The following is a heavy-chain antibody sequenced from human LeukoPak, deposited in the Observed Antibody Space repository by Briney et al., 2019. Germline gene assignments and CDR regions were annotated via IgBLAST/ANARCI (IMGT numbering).Heavy chain of an antibody. CDR3: ARWRSSTSCLVYGMDV. CDR1: GGSVSSGSYY. D-gene: IGHD2-2*01. CDR2: IYYSGST. Sequence: SETLSLTCTVSGGSVSSGSYYWSWIRQPPGKGLEWIGYIYYSGSTNYNPSLKSRVTISVDTSKNQFSLKLSSVTAADTAVYYCARWRSSTSCLVYGMDVWGKGTTVTVSS. J-gene: IGHJ6*04. V-gene: IGHV4-61*01.